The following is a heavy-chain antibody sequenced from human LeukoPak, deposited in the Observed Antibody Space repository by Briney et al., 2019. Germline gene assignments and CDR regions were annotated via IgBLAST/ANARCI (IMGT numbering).Heavy chain of an antibody. J-gene: IGHJ6*03. CDR3: ARGRIAVAGTYIPSNWGPQLYYMDV. Sequence: GGSLRLSCAASGFTFSSYGMHWVRQAPGKGLEWVAFIRYDGSNKYYADSVKGRFTISRDNSKSNLQMNSLRAEDTAVYYCARGRIAVAGTYIPSNWGPQLYYMDVWGKGTTVTVSS. CDR1: GFTFSSYG. D-gene: IGHD6-19*01. CDR2: IRYDGSNK. V-gene: IGHV3-30*02.